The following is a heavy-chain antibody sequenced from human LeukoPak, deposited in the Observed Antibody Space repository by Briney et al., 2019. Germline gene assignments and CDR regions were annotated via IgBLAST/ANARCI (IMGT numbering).Heavy chain of an antibody. V-gene: IGHV4-34*01. CDR3: ARHLRYCSSTSCYGPAWFDP. D-gene: IGHD2-2*01. J-gene: IGHJ5*02. CDR2: INHSGST. CDR1: GGSFSGYY. Sequence: SETLSLTCAVYGGSFSGYYWSWIRQPPGKGLEWIGEINHSGSTNYNPSLKSRVTISVDTSKNQFSLKLSSVTAADTAVYYCARHLRYCSSTSCYGPAWFDPWGQGTLVTVSS.